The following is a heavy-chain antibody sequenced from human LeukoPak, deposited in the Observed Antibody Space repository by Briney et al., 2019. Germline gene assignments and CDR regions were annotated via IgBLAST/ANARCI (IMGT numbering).Heavy chain of an antibody. CDR2: IYHSGST. CDR1: GGSISSGGYS. V-gene: IGHV4-30-2*01. D-gene: IGHD3-10*01. Sequence: SETLSLTCAVPGGSISSGGYSWSWIRQPPGKGLEWIGYIYHSGSTYYNPSLKSRVTISVDRSKNQFSLKLCSVTAADTAVYYCASRFNYYGSGSYDPWFDPWGQGTLVTVSS. CDR3: ASRFNYYGSGSYDPWFDP. J-gene: IGHJ5*02.